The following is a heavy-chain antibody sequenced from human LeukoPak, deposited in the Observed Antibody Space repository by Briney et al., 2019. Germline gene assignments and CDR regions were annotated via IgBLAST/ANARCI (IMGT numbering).Heavy chain of an antibody. D-gene: IGHD5-18*01. Sequence: YDRSNKYYADSVKGRFTISRDNSKNTLYLQMNSLRAEDTAVYYCARDRRGYSYGRDAFDIWGQGTMVTVSS. J-gene: IGHJ3*02. CDR2: YDRSNK. CDR3: ARDRRGYSYGRDAFDI. V-gene: IGHV3-30-3*01.